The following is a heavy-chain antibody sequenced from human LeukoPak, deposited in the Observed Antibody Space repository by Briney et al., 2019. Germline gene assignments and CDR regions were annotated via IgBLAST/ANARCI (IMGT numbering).Heavy chain of an antibody. CDR2: IYYIGGT. J-gene: IGHJ3*02. CDR1: GGSISSYY. CDR3: ASLTAADAFDI. V-gene: IGHV4-59*01. D-gene: IGHD2-21*02. Sequence: SETLSLTCTVSGGSISSYYWSWIRQPPGKGLEWIGYIYYIGGTNYNPSLKSRVTLSVDTSKNQFSLKLSSVTAADTAVFYCASLTAADAFDIWGQGTMVTVSS.